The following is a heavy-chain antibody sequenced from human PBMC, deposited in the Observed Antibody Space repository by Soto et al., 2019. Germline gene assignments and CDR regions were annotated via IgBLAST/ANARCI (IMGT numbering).Heavy chain of an antibody. D-gene: IGHD4-17*01. V-gene: IGHV3-23*01. J-gene: IGHJ4*02. Sequence: VQLLESGGGLVQPGGSLRLSCAASGFTFSSYAMSWVRQAPGKGLEWVSAISGSGGSTYYADSVKGRFTISRDNSKNTLYLQMNSLRAEDTAVYYCAKESRSGIYGDYPFDYWGQGTLVTVSS. CDR2: ISGSGGST. CDR3: AKESRSGIYGDYPFDY. CDR1: GFTFSSYA.